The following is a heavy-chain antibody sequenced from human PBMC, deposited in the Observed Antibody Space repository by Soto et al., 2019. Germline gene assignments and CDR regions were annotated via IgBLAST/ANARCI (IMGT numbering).Heavy chain of an antibody. CDR2: MNPNSGNT. Sequence: QVQLVQSGAEVKKPGASVKVSCKASGYTFTSYDINWVRQATGQGLEWMGWMNPNSGNTGYAQKFQGRVTMTRNTSISTAYMELSSLSSEDTAVYYCASILGGFVAATSIYYYYGMDVWGQGTTVTVSS. CDR3: ASILGGFVAATSIYYYYGMDV. J-gene: IGHJ6*02. D-gene: IGHD2-15*01. CDR1: GYTFTSYD. V-gene: IGHV1-8*01.